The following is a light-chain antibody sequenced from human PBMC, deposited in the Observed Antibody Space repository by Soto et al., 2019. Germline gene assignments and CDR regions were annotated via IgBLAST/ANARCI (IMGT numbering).Light chain of an antibody. J-gene: IGKJ4*01. CDR1: QSVSSK. Sequence: EIVMTQSPATLSVSPGERATLSCRASQSVSSKLAWYQQKPGQAPRLLIYGASTRATGIPARFSGSGSGTEFTLTVSSLQSEDFAVYYCQQYKNWPPVTFGGGPKVESK. CDR3: QQYKNWPPVT. V-gene: IGKV3-15*01. CDR2: GAS.